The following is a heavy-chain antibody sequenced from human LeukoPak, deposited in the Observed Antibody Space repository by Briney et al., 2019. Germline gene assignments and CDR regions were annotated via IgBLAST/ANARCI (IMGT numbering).Heavy chain of an antibody. Sequence: GGSLRLSCAASGFTFNRSWMQWVCQAPEKGLEWVADIKCGGSEKYYVDSVKGRFTISRDNAKNSLDLHMNSLRAEDTAIYYCARGGYYDASIDFWGQGTLVTVSS. CDR3: ARGGYYDASIDF. J-gene: IGHJ4*02. CDR2: IKCGGSEK. V-gene: IGHV3-52*01. D-gene: IGHD3-22*01. CDR1: GFTFNRSW.